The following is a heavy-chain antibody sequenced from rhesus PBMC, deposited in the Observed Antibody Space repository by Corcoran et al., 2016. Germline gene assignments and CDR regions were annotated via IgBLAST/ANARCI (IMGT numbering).Heavy chain of an antibody. J-gene: IGHJ4*01. D-gene: IGHD4-23*01. CDR3: ARVASNYGYFDY. CDR1: GFTFDDYA. CDR2: ISWSGGST. Sequence: EVQLVESGGGVVQPGGSLRLSCAASGFTFDDYAMHWVRQAPGKCLEWVSGISWSGGSTYYADAVKGQFTISRDNAKNSLYLQMGSLRAEDTALYYCARVASNYGYFDYWGQGVLVTVSS. V-gene: IGHV3-201*01.